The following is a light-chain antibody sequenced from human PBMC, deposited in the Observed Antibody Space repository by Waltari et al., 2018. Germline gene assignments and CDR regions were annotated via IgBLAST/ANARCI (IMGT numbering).Light chain of an antibody. CDR2: DVT. V-gene: IGLV2-11*01. CDR3: YSYADTFTWV. Sequence: QSALTQPRSVSGSPGQSVTIPCTGTSSGIGGYNYVSWYQQHPGKAPKLIIYDVTKRPSGVPDRFSASKSGNTASLTIAGLQADDEADYYCYSYADTFTWVFGGGTKLTVL. CDR1: SSGIGGYNY. J-gene: IGLJ3*02.